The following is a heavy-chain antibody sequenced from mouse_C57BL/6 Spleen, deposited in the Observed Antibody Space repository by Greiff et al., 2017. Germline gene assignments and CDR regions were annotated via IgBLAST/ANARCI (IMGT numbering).Heavy chain of an antibody. CDR3: ARDGRRSRDYFDY. Sequence: EVKLVESGGGLVKPGGSLKLSCAASGFTFSSYAMSWVRQTPEKRLEWVATISDGGSYTYYPDNVKGRFTISRDNAKNNLYLQMSQLKSEDTAMYYCARDGRRSRDYFDYWGQGTTLTVSS. CDR1: GFTFSSYA. D-gene: IGHD4-1*01. V-gene: IGHV5-4*01. J-gene: IGHJ2*01. CDR2: ISDGGSYT.